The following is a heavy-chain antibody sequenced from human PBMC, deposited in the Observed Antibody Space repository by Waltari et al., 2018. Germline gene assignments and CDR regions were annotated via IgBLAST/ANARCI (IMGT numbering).Heavy chain of an antibody. V-gene: IGHV3-9*01. CDR3: AKDERIYTWNYAGFDS. CDR1: GFSFEFYA. CDR2: ISWNSGNI. D-gene: IGHD1-7*01. J-gene: IGHJ4*02. Sequence: EVQLVESGGGLVQPGRSLRLSCAASGFSFEFYAIHWVRQAPGKGLAWVSGISWNSGNIDYADSVKGRFTISRDNAKNSLYLQMNSLRAEDTALYFCAKDERIYTWNYAGFDSWGQGTLVTVSS.